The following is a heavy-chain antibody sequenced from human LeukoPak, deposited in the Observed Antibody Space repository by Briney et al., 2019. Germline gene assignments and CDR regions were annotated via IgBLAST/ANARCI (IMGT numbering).Heavy chain of an antibody. CDR2: IRYDGSNK. CDR1: GFTFSSYG. Sequence: PGGSLRLSCAASGFTFSSYGMHWVRQAPGKGLEWVAFIRYDGSNKYYADSVKGRFTISRDNSKNTLYLQMNSLRAEDTAVFYCARGPNNNDYGDYVDFDYWGQGTLVSVSS. CDR3: ARGPNNNDYGDYVDFDY. V-gene: IGHV3-30*02. J-gene: IGHJ4*02. D-gene: IGHD4-17*01.